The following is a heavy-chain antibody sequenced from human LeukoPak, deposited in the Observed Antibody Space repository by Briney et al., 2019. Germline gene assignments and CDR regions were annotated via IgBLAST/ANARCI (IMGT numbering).Heavy chain of an antibody. CDR2: ISGGSSYS. CDR3: AKRPGIAARHSYFDY. V-gene: IGHV3-21*04. CDR1: GLSFSSYS. Sequence: GGSLRLSCAASGLSFSSYSMNWVRQAPGKGLEWVSLISGGSSYSWYADSVKGRFTISRDNSKNTLYLQMNSLRAEDTAVYYCAKRPGIAARHSYFDYWGQGTLVTVSS. J-gene: IGHJ4*02. D-gene: IGHD6-6*01.